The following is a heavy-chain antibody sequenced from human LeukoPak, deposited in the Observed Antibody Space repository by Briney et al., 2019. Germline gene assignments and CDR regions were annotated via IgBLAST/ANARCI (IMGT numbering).Heavy chain of an antibody. D-gene: IGHD2-2*01. J-gene: IGHJ4*02. CDR1: GFTFDDYG. CDR3: ARGTAAPLDF. Sequence: GGSLRLSCAASGFTFDDYGMSWVRQVPGKGLEWVASLNWNGGDTIYADSVKGRFTISRDNPQSPLFLQVNSLRAEDTAVYYCARGTAAPLDFWGQGSPVTVSS. V-gene: IGHV3-20*04. CDR2: LNWNGGDT.